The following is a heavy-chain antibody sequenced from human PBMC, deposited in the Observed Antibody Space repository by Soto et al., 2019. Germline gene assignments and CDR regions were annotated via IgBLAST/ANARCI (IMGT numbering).Heavy chain of an antibody. D-gene: IGHD6-19*01. CDR3: ARGIAVAGLYNWFDP. CDR2: IYYSGST. CDR1: GGSISSYY. J-gene: IGHJ5*02. Sequence: PSETLSLTCTVSGGSISSYYWSWIRQPPGKGLEWIGYIYYSGSTNYNPSLKSRVTISVDTSKNQFSLKLSSVTAADTAVYYCARGIAVAGLYNWFDPWGQGTLVTVSS. V-gene: IGHV4-59*01.